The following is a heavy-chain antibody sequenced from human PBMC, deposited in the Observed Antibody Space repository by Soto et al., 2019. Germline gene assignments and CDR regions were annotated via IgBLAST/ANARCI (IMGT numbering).Heavy chain of an antibody. V-gene: IGHV4-59*08. CDR1: GGSISSYY. CDR3: ARHLSHGDLPYYMDV. Sequence: SGTLSLTCTVSGGSISSYYWSWIRQPPGKGLEWIGYIYYSGSTNYNPSLKSRVTISVDTSKNQFSLKLSSVTAADTAVYYCARHLSHGDLPYYMDVWGKGTTVTVSS. J-gene: IGHJ6*03. CDR2: IYYSGST. D-gene: IGHD4-17*01.